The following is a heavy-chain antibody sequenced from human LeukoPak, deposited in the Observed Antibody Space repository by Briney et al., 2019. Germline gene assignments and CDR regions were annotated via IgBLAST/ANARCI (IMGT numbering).Heavy chain of an antibody. CDR3: ARSVEGYCRGGSCYYYSYYMDV. CDR2: IYTSGST. CDR1: GGSFSGYY. V-gene: IGHV4-59*10. J-gene: IGHJ6*03. Sequence: KTSETLSLTCAVYGGSFSGYYWSWIRQPAGKGLEWIGRIYTSGSTNYNPSLKSRVTISGDTSKNQFSLKLSSVTAADTAVYYCARSVEGYCRGGSCYYYSYYMDVWGKGTTVTVSS. D-gene: IGHD2-15*01.